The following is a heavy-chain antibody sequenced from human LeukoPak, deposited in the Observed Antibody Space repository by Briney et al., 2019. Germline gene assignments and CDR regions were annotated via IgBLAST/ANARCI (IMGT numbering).Heavy chain of an antibody. CDR2: IKQDGSEK. J-gene: IGHJ4*02. Sequence: GGSLRLSCAASGFTFSSYWMSWVRQAPGKGLEWVANIKQDGSEKYYVDSVKGRFTISRDNAKNSLYLQMNSLRAEDTAVYYCARVRTSRGSYGFFDYWGQGTLVTVSS. V-gene: IGHV3-7*01. D-gene: IGHD1-26*01. CDR1: GFTFSSYW. CDR3: ARVRTSRGSYGFFDY.